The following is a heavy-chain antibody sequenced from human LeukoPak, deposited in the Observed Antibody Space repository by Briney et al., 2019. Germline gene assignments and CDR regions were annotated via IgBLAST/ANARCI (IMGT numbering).Heavy chain of an antibody. D-gene: IGHD4-23*01. CDR3: ARTGYGGNVGLGCFDP. CDR2: IIPILGIA. CDR1: GGTFSSYA. Sequence: SVKVSRKASGGTFSSYAIIWVRQAPGQGLEWMGRIIPILGIANYAQKFQGRVTITADKSTSTAYMELSSLRSEDTAVYYCARTGYGGNVGLGCFDPWGPEPLVTVSS. J-gene: IGHJ5*02. V-gene: IGHV1-69*04.